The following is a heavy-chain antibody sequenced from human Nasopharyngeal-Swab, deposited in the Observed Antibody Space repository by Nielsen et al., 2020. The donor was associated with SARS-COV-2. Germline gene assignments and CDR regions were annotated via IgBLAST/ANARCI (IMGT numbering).Heavy chain of an antibody. CDR2: ISWNSGSI. CDR3: AKDRTLWDAFDI. D-gene: IGHD1-14*01. CDR1: GFTFDDYA. J-gene: IGHJ3*02. Sequence: SCAASGFTFDDYAMHWVRQAPGKGLEWVSGISWNSGSIGYADSVKGRFTISRDNAKNSLYLQMNSLRAEDTALYYCAKDRTLWDAFDIWGQGTMVTVSS. V-gene: IGHV3-9*01.